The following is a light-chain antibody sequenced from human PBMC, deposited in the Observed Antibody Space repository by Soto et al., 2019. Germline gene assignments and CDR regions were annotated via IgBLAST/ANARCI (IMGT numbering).Light chain of an antibody. J-gene: IGKJ5*01. Sequence: EIVLTQSPGTLSLSPGERATLSRRASQSVSSYLAWYQQKPGQAPRLLIYDASNRATGIPARFSGSGSGTDFTLTISSLEPEDFAVYYCQQCGSSPRTFGQGTRLEIK. CDR2: DAS. V-gene: IGKV3-11*01. CDR1: QSVSSY. CDR3: QQCGSSPRT.